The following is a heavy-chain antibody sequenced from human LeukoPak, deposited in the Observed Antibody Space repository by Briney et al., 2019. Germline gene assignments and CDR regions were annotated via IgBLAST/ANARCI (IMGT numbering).Heavy chain of an antibody. V-gene: IGHV1-24*01. CDR2: FDPEDGET. CDR3: ATPLARWEPEAFDH. J-gene: IGHJ4*02. CDR1: GYTLTELS. D-gene: IGHD1-26*01. Sequence: GASVKVSCKVSGYTLTELSMHWVRQAPGKGLEWMGGFDPEDGETIYAQKFQGRVTMTEDTSTDTAYMELSSLRSEDTAVYYCATPLARWEPEAFDHWGQGTLVTVSS.